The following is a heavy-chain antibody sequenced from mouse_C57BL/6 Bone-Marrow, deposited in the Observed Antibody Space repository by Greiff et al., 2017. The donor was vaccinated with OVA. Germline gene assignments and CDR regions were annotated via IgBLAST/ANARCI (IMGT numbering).Heavy chain of an antibody. CDR2: INPGSGGT. D-gene: IGHD1-1*01. CDR3: AGTTVVASFDY. CDR1: GYAFTNYL. J-gene: IGHJ2*01. Sequence: VQLQQSGAELVRPGTSVKVSCKASGYAFTNYLIEWVKQRPGQGLEWIGVINPGSGGTNYNEKFKGKATLTADKSSSTAYMQLSSLTSEDSAVYFCAGTTVVASFDYWGQGTTLTVSS. V-gene: IGHV1-54*01.